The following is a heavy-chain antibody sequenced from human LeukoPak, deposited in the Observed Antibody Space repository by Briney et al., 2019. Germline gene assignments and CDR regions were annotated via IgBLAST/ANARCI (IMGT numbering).Heavy chain of an antibody. CDR3: ARDPSNYGDYFQYCFDY. Sequence: GGSLRLSCAASGFTFSSYSMNWVRQAPGKGLEWVSSISSSSSYIYYADSVKGRFTISRDNAKNSLYLQMNSLRAEDTAVYYCARDPSNYGDYFQYCFDYWGQGTLVTVSS. CDR1: GFTFSSYS. J-gene: IGHJ4*02. D-gene: IGHD4-17*01. V-gene: IGHV3-21*01. CDR2: ISSSSSYI.